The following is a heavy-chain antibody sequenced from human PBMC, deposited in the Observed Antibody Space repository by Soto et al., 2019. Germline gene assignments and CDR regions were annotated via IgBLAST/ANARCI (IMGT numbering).Heavy chain of an antibody. Sequence: GGSLRLSCAASGFTFSSYAMSWVRQAPGKGLDWVSAISGSGGSTYYADSVKGRFTISRDNSKNTLYLQMNSLRAEDTAVNYCAKDEGAAAGTDYWGQGTLVTVSS. D-gene: IGHD6-13*01. V-gene: IGHV3-23*01. CDR1: GFTFSSYA. CDR2: ISGSGGST. J-gene: IGHJ4*02. CDR3: AKDEGAAAGTDY.